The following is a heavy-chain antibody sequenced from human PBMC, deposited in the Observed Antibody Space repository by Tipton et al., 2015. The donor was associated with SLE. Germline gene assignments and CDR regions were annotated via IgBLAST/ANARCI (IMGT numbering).Heavy chain of an antibody. CDR1: GYSFTTYW. J-gene: IGHJ3*02. D-gene: IGHD3-10*01. V-gene: IGHV5-51*03. CDR3: ASSTSSMVRGVKDAFYI. CDR2: IYPGDSDT. Sequence: QSGPEVKKPGESLKISCKGSGYSFTTYWIVWVRQMPGKGLEWMGIIYPGDSDTRYRPSFQGQVTISADKSISTAYLQWSSLKASDTAMYYCASSTSSMVRGVKDAFYILGQGTMVTVSS.